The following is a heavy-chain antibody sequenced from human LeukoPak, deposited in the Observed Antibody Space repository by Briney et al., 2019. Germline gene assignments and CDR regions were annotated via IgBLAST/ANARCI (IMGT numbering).Heavy chain of an antibody. V-gene: IGHV1-69*13. CDR3: ARTSEREDYFDY. CDR1: GGTFSSYA. Sequence: GASVKVSCKASGGTFSSYAISWVRQAPGQGLEWMGGIIPIFGTANYAQKFQGRVTITADESTSTAYMELSSLRSEDTAVYYCARTSEREDYFDYWGQGTLVTVSS. CDR2: IIPIFGTA. D-gene: IGHD1-26*01. J-gene: IGHJ4*02.